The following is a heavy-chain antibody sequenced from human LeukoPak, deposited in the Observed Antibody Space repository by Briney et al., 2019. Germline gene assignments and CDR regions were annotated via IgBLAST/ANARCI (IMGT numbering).Heavy chain of an antibody. V-gene: IGHV4-38-2*02. CDR1: GYSISSGYY. Sequence: SETLSLTCTVSGYSISSGYYWAWLRQSPGKGLEWIGNVYHDGRTYYNPSLKSRVTISLDTSTNQFSLKLSSVTATDTALYYCARGYSSSWYYNWFDPWGQGTPVTVSS. J-gene: IGHJ5*02. D-gene: IGHD6-13*01. CDR3: ARGYSSSWYYNWFDP. CDR2: VYHDGRT.